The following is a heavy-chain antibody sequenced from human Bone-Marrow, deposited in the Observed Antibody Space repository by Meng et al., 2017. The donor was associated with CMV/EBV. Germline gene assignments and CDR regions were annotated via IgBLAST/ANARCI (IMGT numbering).Heavy chain of an antibody. CDR2: ISSSGSTI. D-gene: IGHD2/OR15-2a*01. V-gene: IGHV3-11*04. Sequence: GGSLRLSCAASGFTFSDYYMSWIRQAPGRGLEWVSYISSSGSTIYYADSVKGRFTISRDNAKNSLYLQMNSLRAEDTAIYYCARDLEYCIYTTCYGMGYWGQGTPVTVSS. J-gene: IGHJ4*02. CDR3: ARDLEYCIYTTCYGMGY. CDR1: GFTFSDYY.